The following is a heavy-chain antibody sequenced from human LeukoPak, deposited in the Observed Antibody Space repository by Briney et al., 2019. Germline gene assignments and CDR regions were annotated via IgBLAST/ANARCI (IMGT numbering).Heavy chain of an antibody. CDR1: GFTFSSYA. D-gene: IGHD3-22*01. CDR2: ISGSGGST. J-gene: IGHJ4*02. Sequence: GGSLRLSCAASGFTFSSYAMSWVRQAPGKGLEWVSAISGSGGSTYYADSVKGRFTISRDNSKNTLYLQMNSLRAEDTAVYYCAKGDNYYDSSGYGLLFDYWSQGTLVTVSS. V-gene: IGHV3-23*01. CDR3: AKGDNYYDSSGYGLLFDY.